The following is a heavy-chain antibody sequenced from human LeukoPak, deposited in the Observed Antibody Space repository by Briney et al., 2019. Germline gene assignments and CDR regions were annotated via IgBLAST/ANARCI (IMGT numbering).Heavy chain of an antibody. CDR3: AKDLGSSGWPRGAFDI. Sequence: GGSLRLSCAASGFTLDDYAMHWVRHAPGKGLEWVSGLSWNSGSIGYADSVKGRFTISRDNAKNSLYLQMNSLRAEDTALYYCAKDLGSSGWPRGAFDIWGQGTMVTVSS. V-gene: IGHV3-9*01. CDR2: LSWNSGSI. CDR1: GFTLDDYA. J-gene: IGHJ3*02. D-gene: IGHD6-19*01.